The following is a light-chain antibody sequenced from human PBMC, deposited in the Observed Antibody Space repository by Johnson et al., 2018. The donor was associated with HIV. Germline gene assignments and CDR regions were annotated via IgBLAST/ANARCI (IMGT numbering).Light chain of an antibody. J-gene: IGLJ1*01. V-gene: IGLV1-51*02. CDR1: SSNIGNHY. CDR2: ENN. Sequence: QSVLSQPPSVSAAPGQKVTISCSGSSSNIGNHYVSWYQQFPGTAPKLLIYENNKRPSGVPDRFSDSKSGTSATLGITGLQTGDEADYYCGTWDSSLSAHYIFGTGTKVTVL. CDR3: GTWDSSLSAHYI.